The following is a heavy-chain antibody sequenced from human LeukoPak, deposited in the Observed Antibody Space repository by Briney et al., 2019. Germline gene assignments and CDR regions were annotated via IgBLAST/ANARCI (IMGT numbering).Heavy chain of an antibody. CDR2: IYENGGTT. V-gene: IGHV3-23*01. CDR3: SNKRDY. Sequence: TGGSLRLSCVGSGFTFRSHAMSWVRQAPEKGLEFVSGIYENGGTTYYADSVKGRFSISRDNSKNTLYLQMNSLRVEDTAIYYCSNKRDYWGQGTLVTVSS. CDR1: GFTFRSHA. J-gene: IGHJ4*02.